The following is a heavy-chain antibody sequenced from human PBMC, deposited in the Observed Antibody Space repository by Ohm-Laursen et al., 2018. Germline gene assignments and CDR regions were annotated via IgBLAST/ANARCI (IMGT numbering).Heavy chain of an antibody. Sequence: SLRLSCAASGFTFSSYGMHWVRQAPGKGLEWVALISYDGSNKYYADSVKGRFTISRDNSKNTLYLQMNSLRAEDTAVYYCARDIDDFWSGRYGSDYWGQGTLVTVSS. CDR2: ISYDGSNK. D-gene: IGHD3-3*01. J-gene: IGHJ4*02. CDR1: GFTFSSYG. CDR3: ARDIDDFWSGRYGSDY. V-gene: IGHV3-30*03.